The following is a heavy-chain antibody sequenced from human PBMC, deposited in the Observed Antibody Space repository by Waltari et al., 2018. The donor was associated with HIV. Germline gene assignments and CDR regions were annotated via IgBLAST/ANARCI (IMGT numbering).Heavy chain of an antibody. D-gene: IGHD3-22*01. J-gene: IGHJ5*02. CDR3: VRDYDSSGYYSANWFDP. CDR1: GLTFRSSR. V-gene: IGHV3-74*01. Sequence: EVQLVASGGGLVQPGGSLRLSRVASGLTFRSSRMHWVRKGPGRGLVWVSRINNDESNTNYADSVKGRFTISRDNAKNTLYLQMNSLRAEDTAVYSCVRDYDSSGYYSANWFDPWGQGTLVTVSS. CDR2: INNDESNT.